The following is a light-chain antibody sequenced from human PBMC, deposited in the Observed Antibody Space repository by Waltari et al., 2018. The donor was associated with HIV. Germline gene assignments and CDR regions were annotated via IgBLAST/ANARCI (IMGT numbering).Light chain of an antibody. CDR3: ATWDVSLSGRV. J-gene: IGLJ3*02. Sequence: QSAMTQPPSASGTPGQRVSIFCSGGSSNIGSTYVSWYQQLPGGAPKLLIYPDDQRPSGFPDRFSGSKSGTSASLAISGLRSEDEGDYYCATWDVSLSGRVFGGGTRLTVL. CDR2: PDD. V-gene: IGLV1-47*01. CDR1: SSNIGSTY.